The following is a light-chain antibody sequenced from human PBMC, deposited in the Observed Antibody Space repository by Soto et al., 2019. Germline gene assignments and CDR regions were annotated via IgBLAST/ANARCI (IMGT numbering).Light chain of an antibody. V-gene: IGKV4-1*01. CDR3: QQYFSIPMFT. CDR2: WAS. Sequence: DVVLTQSPDSLAMSLGETATITCKTSQNALFSASNKNYIAWYQRRPGQPLKLLFYWASTRASGVPERFSGSGSGTDFPLTISNLQPADAATYYCQQYFSIPMFTFAQGTKLQIK. CDR1: QNALFSASNKNY. J-gene: IGKJ2*01.